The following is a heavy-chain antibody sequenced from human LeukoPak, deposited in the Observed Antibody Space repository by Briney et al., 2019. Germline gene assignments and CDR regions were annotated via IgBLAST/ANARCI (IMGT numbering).Heavy chain of an antibody. CDR3: ARDFDFWSLKYYFDY. Sequence: GGSLRLSCAASGFTFSSYAMHWVRQAPGKGLEWVAVISYDGSNKYYADSVKGRFTISRDNSKNTLYLQMNSLRAEDTAVYYCARDFDFWSLKYYFDYWGQGTLVTVSP. CDR1: GFTFSSYA. CDR2: ISYDGSNK. J-gene: IGHJ4*02. D-gene: IGHD3-3*01. V-gene: IGHV3-30-3*01.